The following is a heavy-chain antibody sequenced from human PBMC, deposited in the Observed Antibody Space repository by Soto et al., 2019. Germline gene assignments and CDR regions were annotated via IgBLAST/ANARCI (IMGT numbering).Heavy chain of an antibody. CDR1: GFTFNYYW. D-gene: IGHD2-21*02. J-gene: IGHJ3*01. CDR3: ARGDLGGFDL. CDR2: IQNDGSRT. Sequence: EVQLVESEGGLVQRGGSLRLSCAASGFTFNYYWMHWVRQAPGQGLVWVAHIQNDGSRTTYADSVKGRFTISRDNAKNTMYLQMNSLRAEDTAVYYCARGDLGGFDLWGQGTTVTVS. V-gene: IGHV3-74*01.